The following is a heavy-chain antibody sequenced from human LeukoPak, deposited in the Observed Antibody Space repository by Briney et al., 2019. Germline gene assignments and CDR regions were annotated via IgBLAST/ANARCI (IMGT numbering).Heavy chain of an antibody. CDR2: IYYSGTT. Sequence: SETLSLTCNVSGVSISSSSYYWGWIRQPPGKGLEWIGSIYYSGTTHYSPSLESRVTISVDTSKNQFSLKVASVTAADTAIYYCAKGAGGFSYYNWFDPWGQGTLVTVSS. V-gene: IGHV4-39*07. J-gene: IGHJ5*02. D-gene: IGHD5-18*01. CDR3: AKGAGGFSYYNWFDP. CDR1: GVSISSSSYY.